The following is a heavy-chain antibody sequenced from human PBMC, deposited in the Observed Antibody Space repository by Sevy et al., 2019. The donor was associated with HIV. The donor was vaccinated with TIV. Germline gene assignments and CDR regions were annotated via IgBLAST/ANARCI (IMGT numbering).Heavy chain of an antibody. CDR1: RFTFSSYA. J-gene: IGHJ5*02. V-gene: IGHV3-23*01. CDR3: AKSIWPEENWFDP. Sequence: GGSLRLSCAASRFTFSSYAMNWVRQAPGKGLEWISAISDTGDSTYYADSVKGRFTISRDNSGNTLYLQMNSLRAGDTAVYYCAKSIWPEENWFDPWGQGTLVTVSS. CDR2: ISDTGDST.